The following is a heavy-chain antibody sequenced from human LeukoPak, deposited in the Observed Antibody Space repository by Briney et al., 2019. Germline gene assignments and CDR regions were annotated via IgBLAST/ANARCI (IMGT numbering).Heavy chain of an antibody. J-gene: IGHJ4*02. V-gene: IGHV3-48*03. CDR1: GFTFRSYE. Sequence: GGSLRLSCAASGFTFRSYEMNWVRQSPGKGLEWVSYISSSGSTIYYADSVKGRFTISRDNAKNSLFLQMNSLRAEDRALYYCVRFGYGGKVDYWGQGTLVTVSS. CDR2: ISSSGSTI. CDR3: VRFGYGGKVDY. D-gene: IGHD4-23*01.